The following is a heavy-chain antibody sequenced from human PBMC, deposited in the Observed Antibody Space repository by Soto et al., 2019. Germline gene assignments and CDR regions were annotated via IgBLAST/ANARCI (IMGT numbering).Heavy chain of an antibody. CDR3: ARVASFAVDTAMGPFDY. D-gene: IGHD5-18*01. CDR2: IIPIFGTA. Sequence: AASVKVSGKASGGTFSSYAISWVRQAPGQGLEWMGGIIPIFGTANYAQKFQGRVTITADKSTSTAYMELSSLRSEDTDLYYCARVASFAVDTAMGPFDYWGQGTLVTVSS. V-gene: IGHV1-69*06. J-gene: IGHJ4*02. CDR1: GGTFSSYA.